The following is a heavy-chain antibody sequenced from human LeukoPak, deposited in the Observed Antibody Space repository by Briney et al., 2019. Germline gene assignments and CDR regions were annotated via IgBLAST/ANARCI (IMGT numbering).Heavy chain of an antibody. CDR3: ARLGTGYDSSGYSIGWFDP. V-gene: IGHV4-39*01. CDR1: GGSISSSSYY. Sequence: MSSETLSLTCTVSGGSISSSSYYWGWIRQPPGKGLEWIGSIYYSGSTYYNPSLKSRVTISVDTSKNQLSLRLNSVTAADTAVYYCARLGTGYDSSGYSIGWFDPWGQGTLVTVSS. D-gene: IGHD3-22*01. J-gene: IGHJ5*02. CDR2: IYYSGST.